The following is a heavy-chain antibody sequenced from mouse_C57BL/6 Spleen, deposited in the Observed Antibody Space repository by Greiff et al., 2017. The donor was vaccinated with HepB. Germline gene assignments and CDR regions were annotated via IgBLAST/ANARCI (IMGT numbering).Heavy chain of an antibody. CDR2: ILPGSGST. D-gene: IGHD1-1*01. V-gene: IGHV1-9*01. J-gene: IGHJ3*01. CDR3: AREGGYYGSSYRFAY. Sequence: VQGVESGAELMKPGASVKLSCKATGYTFTGYWIEWVKQRPGHGLEWIGEILPGSGSTNYNEKFKGKATFTADTSSNTAYMQLSSLTTEDSAIYYCAREGGYYGSSYRFAYWGQGTLVTVSA. CDR1: GYTFTGYW.